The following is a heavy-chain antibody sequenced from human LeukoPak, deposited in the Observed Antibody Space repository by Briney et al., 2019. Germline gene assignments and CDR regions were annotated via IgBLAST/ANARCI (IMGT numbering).Heavy chain of an antibody. J-gene: IGHJ4*02. CDR2: IYTGGIT. V-gene: IGHV3-53*01. D-gene: IGHD6-13*01. CDR3: ARDHAAAGGGLAY. CDR1: GLTVSSNH. Sequence: PGGSLSLSCAASGLTVSSNHMAWVRQAPGKGPEWVSVIYTGGITYYADSVQGRFTISRDNSKNTLYLQMNSLRVEDTALYFCARDHAAAGGGLAYWRQGTQVIVSS.